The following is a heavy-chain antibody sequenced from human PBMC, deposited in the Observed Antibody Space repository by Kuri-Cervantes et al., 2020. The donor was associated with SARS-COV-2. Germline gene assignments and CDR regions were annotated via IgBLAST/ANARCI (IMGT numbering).Heavy chain of an antibody. Sequence: SEPLSLTCAVYGGPFSGYYWSWIRQPPGKGLEWIGEINHSGSTNYNPSLKSRVTISVDTSKNQFSLKLSSVTAADTAVYYCARGGSMIVVRRYFDYWGQGTLVTVSS. CDR3: ARGGSMIVVRRYFDY. D-gene: IGHD3-22*01. J-gene: IGHJ4*02. CDR1: GGPFSGYY. CDR2: INHSGST. V-gene: IGHV4-34*01.